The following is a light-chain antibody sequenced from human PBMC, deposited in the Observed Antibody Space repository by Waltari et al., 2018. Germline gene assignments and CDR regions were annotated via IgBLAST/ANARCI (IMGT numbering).Light chain of an antibody. Sequence: QSALTQPPSASGSPGQSVTISCTGTSGDVGAYYHVAWYQHHPRKCPTLLLYDVDNRPSGVPYRFSASTSGNTASLTVSGLQAEDEADYDCSSYAGNSKVVFGGGTKLTVL. CDR2: DVD. V-gene: IGLV2-8*01. J-gene: IGLJ3*02. CDR3: SSYAGNSKVV. CDR1: SGDVGAYYH.